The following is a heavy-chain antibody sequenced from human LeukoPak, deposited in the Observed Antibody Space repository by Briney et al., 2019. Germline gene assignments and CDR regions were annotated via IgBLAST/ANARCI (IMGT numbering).Heavy chain of an antibody. Sequence: SETLSLTCTVSGGSISGGGYYWSWIRQHPGKGLEWIGYIYYSGSTYHNPSLRSRVTISIDTSKNLFSLKLTSVTAADTAVYYCAREIGGDYLYFDYWGQGTLVTVSS. CDR1: GGSISGGGYY. CDR3: AREIGGDYLYFDY. J-gene: IGHJ4*02. V-gene: IGHV4-31*03. D-gene: IGHD3-10*01. CDR2: IYYSGST.